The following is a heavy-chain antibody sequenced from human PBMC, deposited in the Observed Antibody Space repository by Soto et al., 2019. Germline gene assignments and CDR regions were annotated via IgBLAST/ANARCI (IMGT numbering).Heavy chain of an antibody. D-gene: IGHD1-1*01. Sequence: ASVKVSCKASGYTFTGYYLHWLRQAPGQGPEWMGWINPLGGGTSYAQTFQVRITMTRDTSITTAYMELSRLRSDDTAVYFCAGDLNPWSITTHYFDTWGPGTLVTVSS. CDR3: AGDLNPWSITTHYFDT. V-gene: IGHV1-2*02. CDR1: GYTFTGYY. CDR2: INPLGGGT. J-gene: IGHJ5*02.